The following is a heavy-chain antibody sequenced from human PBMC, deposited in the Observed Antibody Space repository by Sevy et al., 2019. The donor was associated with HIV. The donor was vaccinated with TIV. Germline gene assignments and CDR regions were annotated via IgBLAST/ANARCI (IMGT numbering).Heavy chain of an antibody. V-gene: IGHV3-43*01. D-gene: IGHD5-12*01. CDR2: ISWDGGST. CDR3: AKDSGGSYYYCGMDV. J-gene: IGHJ6*02. Sequence: GGSLRLSCAASGFTFDDYTMHWVRQAPGKGLEWVSLISWDGGSTYYADSVKGRFTISRDNSKNSLYLQMNSLRTEDTALYYCAKDSGGSYYYCGMDVWGQGTTVTVSS. CDR1: GFTFDDYT.